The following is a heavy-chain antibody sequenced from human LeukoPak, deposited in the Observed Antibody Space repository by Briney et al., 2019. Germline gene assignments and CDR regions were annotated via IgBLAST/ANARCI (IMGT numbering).Heavy chain of an antibody. V-gene: IGHV3-15*01. CDR1: GFTFNNAW. D-gene: IGHD3-10*01. Sequence: GGSLRLSCAASGFTFNNAWMSWVRQAPGKGLEWVGRINYKTNGGTADYAAPVKGRFTISRDDSKNTAYLQMNSLNTEDTAVYYCTRRPDYYGSGSAYVWGQGTTVTVSS. J-gene: IGHJ6*02. CDR2: INYKTNGGTA. CDR3: TRRPDYYGSGSAYV.